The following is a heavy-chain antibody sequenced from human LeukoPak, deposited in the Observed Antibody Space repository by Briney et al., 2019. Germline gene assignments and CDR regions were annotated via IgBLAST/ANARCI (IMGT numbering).Heavy chain of an antibody. J-gene: IGHJ3*02. D-gene: IGHD3-22*01. V-gene: IGHV4-61*02. CDR2: IYTSGST. Sequence: SQTLSLTCTVSGGSISSGSYYWSWIRQPAGKGLEWIGRIYTSGSTNYNPSLKSRVTISVDTSKNQFSLKLSSVTAADTAVHYCARDLVNTDAFDIWGQGTMVTVSS. CDR3: ARDLVNTDAFDI. CDR1: GGSISSGSYY.